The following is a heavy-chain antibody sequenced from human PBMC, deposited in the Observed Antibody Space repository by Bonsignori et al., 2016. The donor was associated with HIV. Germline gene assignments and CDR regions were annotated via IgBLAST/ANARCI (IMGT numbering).Heavy chain of an antibody. J-gene: IGHJ4*02. V-gene: IGHV4-34*01. CDR1: GGSFSGYY. CDR3: ARGGQDHKRRGLYSGYDLDY. Sequence: SETLSLTCAVYGGSFSGYYWSWIRQPPGKGLEWIGEINHSGSTNYNPSLKSRVTISVDTSKNQFSLKLSSVTAADTAVYYCARGGQDHKRRGLYSGYDLDYWGQGTLVTVSS. CDR2: INHSGST. D-gene: IGHD5-12*01.